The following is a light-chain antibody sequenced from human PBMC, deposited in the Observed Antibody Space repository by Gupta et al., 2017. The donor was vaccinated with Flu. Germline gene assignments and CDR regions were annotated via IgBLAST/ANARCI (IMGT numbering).Light chain of an antibody. CDR2: AVS. Sequence: DIEMTQAPSSVSASVGDTVTITCRASQGIAGWLAWYQEKPVKAPKFLIYAVSRSQIGVRSKSSGSGPARDFTLTIMTLLRQAFATPYCLLVTSLGLSVGSGTK. CDR1: QGIAGW. CDR3: LLVTSLGLS. J-gene: IGKJ1*01. V-gene: IGKV1-12*01.